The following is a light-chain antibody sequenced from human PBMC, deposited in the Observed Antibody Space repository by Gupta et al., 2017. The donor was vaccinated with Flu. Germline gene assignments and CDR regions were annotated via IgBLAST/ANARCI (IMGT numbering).Light chain of an antibody. CDR1: QDISNY. J-gene: IGKJ1*01. V-gene: IGKV1-27*01. CDR2: GAS. Sequence: DIQMTQSPSSLSASVGDRVTITCRASQDISNYLAWYQQAPGKVPKLLIYGASTLQSGVPSRFSGSGSGTDFTLTISSLQPEDVATYYCQKDNHAPRTFGQGTEVEI. CDR3: QKDNHAPRT.